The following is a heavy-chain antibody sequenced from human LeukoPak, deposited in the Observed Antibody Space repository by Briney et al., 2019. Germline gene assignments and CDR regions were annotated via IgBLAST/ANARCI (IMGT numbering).Heavy chain of an antibody. Sequence: PSETLSLTCTVSGGSISSGDYYWSWIRQPPGKGLEWIGYIYYSGSTYYNPSLKSRVTISVDTSKNQFSLKLSSVTAADTAVYYCARTRKEWFGEFPNWFDPWAREPWSPSPQ. CDR2: IYYSGST. CDR3: ARTRKEWFGEFPNWFDP. D-gene: IGHD3-10*01. V-gene: IGHV4-30-4*01. CDR1: GGSISSGDYY. J-gene: IGHJ5*02.